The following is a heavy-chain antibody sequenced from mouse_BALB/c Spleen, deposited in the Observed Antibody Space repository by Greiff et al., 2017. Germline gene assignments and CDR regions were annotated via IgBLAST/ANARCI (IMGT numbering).Heavy chain of an antibody. CDR2: ISSGSSTI. D-gene: IGHD1-1*01. Sequence: DVKLVESGGGLVQPGGSRKLSCAASGFTFSSFGMHWVRQAPEKGLEWVAYISSGSSTIYYADTVKGRFTISRDNPKNTLFLQMTSLRSEDTAMYYCARGYYGSSPWFAYWGQGTLVTVSA. CDR3: ARGYYGSSPWFAY. CDR1: GFTFSSFG. J-gene: IGHJ3*01. V-gene: IGHV5-17*02.